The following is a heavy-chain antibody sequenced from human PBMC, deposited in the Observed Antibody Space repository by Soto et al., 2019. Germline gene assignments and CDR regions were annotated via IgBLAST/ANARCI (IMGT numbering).Heavy chain of an antibody. CDR2: IIPIFGTA. CDR3: ASSYPPITTSAWFDP. Sequence: GASVKVSCKASAGTFSSYAISWVRQAPGQGLEWMGGIIPIFGTATCAQKFQGRVTITADKSTSTAYMELSSLRSEDTAVYYCASSYPPITTSAWFDPWGQGTLVTVSS. CDR1: AGTFSSYA. J-gene: IGHJ5*02. V-gene: IGHV1-69*06. D-gene: IGHD3-22*01.